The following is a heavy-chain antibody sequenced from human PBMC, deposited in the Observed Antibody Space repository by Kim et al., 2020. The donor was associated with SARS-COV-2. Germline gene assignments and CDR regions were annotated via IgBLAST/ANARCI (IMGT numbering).Heavy chain of an antibody. J-gene: IGHJ5*02. CDR2: FDPEDGET. V-gene: IGHV1-24*01. CDR3: ATGPLWFGESPNWFDP. Sequence: ASVKVSCKVSGYTLTELSMHWVRQAPGKGLEWMGGFDPEDGETIYAQKFQGRVTMTEDTSTDTAYMELSSLRSEDTAVYYCATGPLWFGESPNWFDPWGQETLVTVSS. D-gene: IGHD3-10*01. CDR1: GYTLTELS.